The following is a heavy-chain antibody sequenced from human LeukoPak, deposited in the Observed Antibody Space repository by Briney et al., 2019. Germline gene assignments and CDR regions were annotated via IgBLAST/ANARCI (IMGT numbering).Heavy chain of an antibody. CDR2: ISYDGSNK. D-gene: IGHD4-23*01. CDR3: ARSYGGNSAFDY. V-gene: IGHV3-30-3*01. CDR1: GFTFSCYA. J-gene: IGHJ4*02. Sequence: PGRSLRLSCAASGFTFSCYAMHWVRQAPGKGLEWVAVISYDGSNKYYADSVKGRFTISRDNSKNTLYLQMNSLRAEDTAVYYCARSYGGNSAFDYWGQGTLVTVSS.